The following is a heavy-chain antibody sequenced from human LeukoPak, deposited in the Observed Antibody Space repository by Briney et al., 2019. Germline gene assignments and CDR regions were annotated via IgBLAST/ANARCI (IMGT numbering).Heavy chain of an antibody. V-gene: IGHV3-49*04. CDR3: TRDRGKPFDH. D-gene: IGHD3-10*01. Sequence: GGSLRLSCAASGFTFTNYAMTWVRQAPGKGLEWVAFIRSKAYGGTTEYAASVKGRFTVSRDDSKSIAYLQMNSLKTEDTALYYCTRDRGKPFDHWGQGTLVTVSS. CDR1: GFTFTNYA. J-gene: IGHJ4*02. CDR2: IRSKAYGGTT.